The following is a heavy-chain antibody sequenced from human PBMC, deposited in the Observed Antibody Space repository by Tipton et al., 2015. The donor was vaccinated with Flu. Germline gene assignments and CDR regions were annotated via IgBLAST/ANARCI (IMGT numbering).Heavy chain of an antibody. CDR1: GGSVSGYY. CDR2: IYPSGTT. V-gene: IGHV4-59*05. Sequence: TLSLTCTVSGGSVSGYYWSWIRQPPGKGLELIGSIYPSGTTYYNPSLKSRVTISVDTSKSHFSLKLRSVTAADTAVYYCARLSYYDVDLKNFYFDYWGQGALVTVSS. CDR3: ARLSYYDVDLKNFYFDY. J-gene: IGHJ4*02. D-gene: IGHD3-10*02.